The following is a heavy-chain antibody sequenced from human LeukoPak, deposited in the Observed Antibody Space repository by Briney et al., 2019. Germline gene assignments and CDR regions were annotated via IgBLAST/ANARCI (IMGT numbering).Heavy chain of an antibody. CDR2: IYYSGGT. J-gene: IGHJ4*02. CDR1: GDSISSYY. V-gene: IGHV4-59*01. D-gene: IGHD3-16*01. Sequence: SQSLSPTCIVSGDSISSYYWSWIRQPAGKGLEWIGYIYYSGGTNYNPSLKSRVAISVDASKNHFSLKLSSVTAADTAVYYCARDRSLGIIDYWGQGTLVTVSS. CDR3: ARDRSLGIIDY.